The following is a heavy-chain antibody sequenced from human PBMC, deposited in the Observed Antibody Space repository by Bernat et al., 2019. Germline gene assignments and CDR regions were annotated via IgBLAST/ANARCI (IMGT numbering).Heavy chain of an antibody. J-gene: IGHJ6*03. CDR2: ISYDGSNK. Sequence: QVQLVESGGGVVQPGRSLRLSCAASGFTFSSYGMHWVRQAPGKGLEWVAVISYDGSNKYYADSVKGRFTISRDNAKNSLYLQMNSLRAEDTAVYYCARIPVYDDISELYYYYYYMDVWGKGTTVTVSS. V-gene: IGHV3-30*03. CDR1: GFTFSSYG. D-gene: IGHD3-9*01. CDR3: ARIPVYDDISELYYYYYYMDV.